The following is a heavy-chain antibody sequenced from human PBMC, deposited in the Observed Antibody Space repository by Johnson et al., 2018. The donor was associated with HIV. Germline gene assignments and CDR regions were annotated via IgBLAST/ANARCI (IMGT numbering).Heavy chain of an antibody. CDR2: ISWNSGSI. CDR3: AKADVCYHGDYVNAFDS. Sequence: EVQLLESGGGLVQPGRSLRLSCAASGFTFDDYAMHWVRQAPGKGLEWVSGISWNSGSIGYEDSVKGRFTISRDNAKNSLYLQLNSLRAEDTSLYYCAKADVCYHGDYVNAFDSWGQGTMFTVSS. CDR1: GFTFDDYA. J-gene: IGHJ3*02. D-gene: IGHD2-21*01. V-gene: IGHV3-9*01.